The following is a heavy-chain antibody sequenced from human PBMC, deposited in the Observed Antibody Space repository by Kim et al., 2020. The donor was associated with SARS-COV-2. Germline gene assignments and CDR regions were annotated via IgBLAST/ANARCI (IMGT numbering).Heavy chain of an antibody. J-gene: IGHJ6*02. CDR2: ISYDGSNK. Sequence: GGSLRLSCAASGFTFSSYAMHWVRQAPGKGLEWVAVISYDGSNKYYADSVKGRFTISRDNSKNTLYLQMNSLRAEDTAVYYCARKGYQLLSYYGMDVWGQGTTVTVSS. CDR3: ARKGYQLLSYYGMDV. D-gene: IGHD2-2*01. CDR1: GFTFSSYA. V-gene: IGHV3-30*04.